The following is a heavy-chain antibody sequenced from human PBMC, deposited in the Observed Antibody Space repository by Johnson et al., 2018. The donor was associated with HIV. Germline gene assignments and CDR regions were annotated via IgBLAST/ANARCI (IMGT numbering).Heavy chain of an antibody. CDR2: INWNGGTT. CDR3: ARGTTSSRYGDAFDF. J-gene: IGHJ3*01. D-gene: IGHD6-13*01. V-gene: IGHV3-20*04. Sequence: VQLVESGGGVVRPGGSLRLSCAASGFTFDDYGMTWVRQAPGEGLEWVSGINWNGGTTGYADSVKGRFTISRDNAKNSLYLQICSLRAEDTALYYCARGTTSSRYGDAFDFWGQGTMVTVSS. CDR1: GFTFDDYG.